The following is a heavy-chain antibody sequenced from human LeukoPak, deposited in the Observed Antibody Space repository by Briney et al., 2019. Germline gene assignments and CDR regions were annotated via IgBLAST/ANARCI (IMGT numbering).Heavy chain of an antibody. CDR3: AKDRNYYFDY. D-gene: IGHD3-10*01. CDR2: ISLDGSSK. J-gene: IGHJ4*02. CDR1: GLTFSRHG. Sequence: GGSLRLSCAASGLTFSRHGMHWVRQAPGKGLEWVAVISLDGSSKYYADSVKGRFTISGDDSKNTLYLQINGLIPEDTAIYYCAKDRNYYFDYWGQGTLVTVSS. V-gene: IGHV3-30*18.